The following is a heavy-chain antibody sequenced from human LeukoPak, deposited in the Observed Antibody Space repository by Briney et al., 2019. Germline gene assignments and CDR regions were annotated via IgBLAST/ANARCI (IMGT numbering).Heavy chain of an antibody. J-gene: IGHJ4*02. CDR3: ASVDSGYDPVARDY. CDR2: INPNSGGT. Sequence: ASVEVSCKASGYTFTGYYMHWVRQAPGQGLEWMGWINPNSGGTNYAQKFQGRVTMTRDTSISTAYMELSRLRSDDTAVYYCASVDSGYDPVARDYWGQGTLVTVSS. V-gene: IGHV1-2*02. D-gene: IGHD5-12*01. CDR1: GYTFTGYY.